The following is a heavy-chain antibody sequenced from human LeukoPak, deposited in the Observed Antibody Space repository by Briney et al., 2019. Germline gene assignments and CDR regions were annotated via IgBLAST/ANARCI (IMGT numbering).Heavy chain of an antibody. J-gene: IGHJ4*02. Sequence: PGGPLRLSCAASGFTFSSYAMSWVRQAPGKGLEWVSAISGSGGSTYYADSVKGRFTISRDNSKNTLYLQMNSLRAEDTAVYYCAKGGGGWYLSVYYFDYWGQGTLVTVSS. CDR1: GFTFSSYA. D-gene: IGHD6-19*01. CDR2: ISGSGGST. CDR3: AKGGGGWYLSVYYFDY. V-gene: IGHV3-23*01.